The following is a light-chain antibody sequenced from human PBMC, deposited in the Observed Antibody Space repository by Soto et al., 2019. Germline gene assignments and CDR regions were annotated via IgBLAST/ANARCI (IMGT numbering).Light chain of an antibody. CDR2: VSS. V-gene: IGKV3-20*01. J-gene: IGKJ4*01. Sequence: EIVLKQSQGTQSLYPGERPNLSCRASESVDGTYLAWYQQKVGQAPSLVIYVSSSRATGVPDRFSGSGSGTDFTLTIARLEPGEFAMYFCQHYGSSLLTFGGGTRVDIK. CDR1: ESVDGTY. CDR3: QHYGSSLLT.